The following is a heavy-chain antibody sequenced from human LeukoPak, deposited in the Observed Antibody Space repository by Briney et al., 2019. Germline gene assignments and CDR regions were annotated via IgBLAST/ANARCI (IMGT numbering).Heavy chain of an antibody. Sequence: GASVKVSCKVSGYTPTELSMHWVRQAPGKGLEWMGGFDPEDGETIYAQKFQGRVTMTEDTSTDTAYMELSSLRSEDTAVYYCATDRRYSGYDSKYNWFDPWGQGTLVTVSS. V-gene: IGHV1-24*01. J-gene: IGHJ5*02. D-gene: IGHD5-12*01. CDR2: FDPEDGET. CDR3: ATDRRYSGYDSKYNWFDP. CDR1: GYTPTELS.